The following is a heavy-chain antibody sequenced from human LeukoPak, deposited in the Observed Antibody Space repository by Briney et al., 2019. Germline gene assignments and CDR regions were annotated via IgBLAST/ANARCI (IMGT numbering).Heavy chain of an antibody. D-gene: IGHD3-22*01. Sequence: GGSLRLSCAASGFTFSSYGMHWVRQAPGKGLEWVAVISYDGSNKGYADSVKGRFTLSRDNSKNTLYLHMNSLRAEDTAVYYCAKGRYHDSRGYYSPGYFDYWGQGTLVTVSS. J-gene: IGHJ4*02. CDR3: AKGRYHDSRGYYSPGYFDY. CDR1: GFTFSSYG. V-gene: IGHV3-30*18. CDR2: ISYDGSNK.